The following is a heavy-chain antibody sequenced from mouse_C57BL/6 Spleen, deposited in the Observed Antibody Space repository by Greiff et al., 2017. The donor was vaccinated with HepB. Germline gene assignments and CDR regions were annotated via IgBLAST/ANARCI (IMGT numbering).Heavy chain of an antibody. CDR2: ISYDGSN. D-gene: IGHD1-1*01. Sequence: EVQLQESGPGLVKPSQSLSLTCSVTGYSITSGYYWNWIRQFPGNKLEWMGYISYDGSNNYNPSLKNRISITRDTSKNQFFLKLNSVTTEDTATYYCARITTVGAWYFDVWGTGTTVTVSS. CDR1: GYSITSGYY. J-gene: IGHJ1*03. V-gene: IGHV3-6*01. CDR3: ARITTVGAWYFDV.